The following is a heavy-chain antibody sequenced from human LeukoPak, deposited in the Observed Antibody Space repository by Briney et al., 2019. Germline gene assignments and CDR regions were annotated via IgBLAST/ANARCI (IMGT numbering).Heavy chain of an antibody. CDR2: ISSSGSTI. V-gene: IGHV3-48*03. J-gene: IGHJ4*02. CDR1: GFTFSSYA. Sequence: GGSLRLSCAASGFTFSSYAMSWVRQAPGKGLEWVSAISSSGSTIYYADSVKGRFTISRDNAKNSLYLQMNSLRAEDTAVYYCARAPHPDYFDYWGQGTLVTVSS. CDR3: ARAPHPDYFDY.